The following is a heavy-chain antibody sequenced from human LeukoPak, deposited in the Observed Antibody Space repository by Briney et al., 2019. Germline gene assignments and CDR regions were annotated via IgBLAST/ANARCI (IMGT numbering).Heavy chain of an antibody. CDR1: GFTFSSYG. CDR3: ARDNYDILTGYATYYYYGMDV. J-gene: IGHJ6*02. Sequence: GGSLRLSCAASGFTFSSYGMHWVRQAPGKGLEWVAVIWYDGSNKYYADSVKGRFTISRDNSKNTLYLQMNSLRAEDTAVYYCARDNYDILTGYATYYYYGMDVWGQGTTVTVSS. D-gene: IGHD3-9*01. CDR2: IWYDGSNK. V-gene: IGHV3-33*01.